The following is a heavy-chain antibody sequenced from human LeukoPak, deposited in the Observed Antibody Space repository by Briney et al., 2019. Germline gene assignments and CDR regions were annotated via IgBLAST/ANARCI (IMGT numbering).Heavy chain of an antibody. D-gene: IGHD5-18*01. V-gene: IGHV3-9*01. CDR1: GFTFADYA. J-gene: IGHJ6*02. CDR2: ISWNSGSI. Sequence: GRSLRLSCAASGFTFADYAMHRVRQAPGKGLEWVSGISWNSGSIGYADSVKGRFTISRDNAKNSLYLQMNSLRAEDTALYYCAKDMADTASYGMDVWGQGTTATVSS. CDR3: AKDMADTASYGMDV.